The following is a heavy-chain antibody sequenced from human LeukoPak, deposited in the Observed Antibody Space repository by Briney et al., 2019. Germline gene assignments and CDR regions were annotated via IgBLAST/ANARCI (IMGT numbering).Heavy chain of an antibody. J-gene: IGHJ4*02. V-gene: IGHV4-39*07. D-gene: IGHD5-24*01. CDR1: GGSISSSCYY. CDR3: ARGMTSIY. CDR2: IYYSGST. Sequence: SESLSLTCTVSGGSISSSCYYWGWIRQPPGKGLEWIGRIYYSGSTYYNPSLQSRLTKSLDPSKNQFSLKRSSVTAADTALYCCARGMTSIYWGQGTLVTVSS.